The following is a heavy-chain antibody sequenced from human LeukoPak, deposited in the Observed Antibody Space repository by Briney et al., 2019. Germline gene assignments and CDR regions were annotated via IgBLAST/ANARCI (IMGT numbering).Heavy chain of an antibody. V-gene: IGHV3-23*01. CDR1: GFTLSSYA. J-gene: IGHJ4*02. CDR2: ISGSGGST. Sequence: PGGSLRLSCAASGFTLSSYAVSWVRQAPGKGLEWVSAISGSGGSTYYADSVKGRFTISRDTSKNTLYLQMNSLRAEDTAVYYCAKGAGSGSYSSPLLGWGQGTLVTVSS. D-gene: IGHD3-10*01. CDR3: AKGAGSGSYSSPLLG.